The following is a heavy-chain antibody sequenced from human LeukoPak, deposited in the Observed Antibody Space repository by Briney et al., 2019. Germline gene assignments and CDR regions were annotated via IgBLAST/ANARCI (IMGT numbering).Heavy chain of an antibody. Sequence: PGGSLRLSCAASGFTFSNYWMHWVRQAPGKGLVWVSRINSDGSSTSYADSVKGRFTISRDNAKNTLYLQMNSLRADDTAVYYCARFAAGGSYYYYMDVWGKGTTVTVSS. D-gene: IGHD6-25*01. J-gene: IGHJ6*03. V-gene: IGHV3-74*01. CDR1: GFTFSNYW. CDR3: ARFAAGGSYYYYMDV. CDR2: INSDGSST.